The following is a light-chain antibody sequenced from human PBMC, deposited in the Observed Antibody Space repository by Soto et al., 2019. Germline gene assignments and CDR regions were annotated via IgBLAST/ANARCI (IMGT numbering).Light chain of an antibody. Sequence: EIVLTQSPATLSLSPVIRATLSCMASQNISNYLIWYQQKPGQAPRLLIYDVSNRATGIPARFSGSGSGTDFTLTISSLEPEDFAVYYCQQRSSWPRTFGQGTKVDIK. CDR1: QNISNY. J-gene: IGKJ1*01. CDR2: DVS. V-gene: IGKV3-11*01. CDR3: QQRSSWPRT.